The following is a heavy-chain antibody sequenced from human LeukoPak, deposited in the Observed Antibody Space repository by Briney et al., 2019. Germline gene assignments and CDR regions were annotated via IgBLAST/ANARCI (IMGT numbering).Heavy chain of an antibody. CDR2: INPNSGGI. J-gene: IGHJ5*02. CDR3: ARDLEFGYDFWGGAPNWFDP. CDR1: GYTFTGYY. D-gene: IGHD3-3*01. V-gene: IGHV1-2*02. Sequence: ASVKVSCKASGYTFTGYYMHWVRQAPGQGLEWMGWINPNSGGINYAQKFQGRVTMTRDTSISTAYMELSRLRSDDTAVYYCARDLEFGYDFWGGAPNWFDPWGQGTLVTVSS.